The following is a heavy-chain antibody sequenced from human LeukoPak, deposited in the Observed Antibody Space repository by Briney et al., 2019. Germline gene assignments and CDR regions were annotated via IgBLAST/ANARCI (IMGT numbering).Heavy chain of an antibody. CDR1: GVSISSSNSY. CDR2: IYYSGNT. CDR3: ARQTGSGLFILP. D-gene: IGHD3/OR15-3a*01. V-gene: IGHV4-39*01. J-gene: IGHJ4*02. Sequence: TSETLSLTCTVSGVSISSSNSYWGWIRQPPGKGLEWIGSIYYSGNTYYNASLKSQVSISIDTFKNQFSLRLTSVTAADTAVYYCARQTGSGLFILPGGQGTLVTVSS.